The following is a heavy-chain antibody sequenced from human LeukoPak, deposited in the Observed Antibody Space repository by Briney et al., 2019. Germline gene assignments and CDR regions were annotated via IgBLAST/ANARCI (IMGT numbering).Heavy chain of an antibody. J-gene: IGHJ4*02. CDR2: IYYTGST. D-gene: IGHD2-15*01. CDR3: ARHVAPDXDYFDY. CDR1: GGSISNYY. Sequence: SETLSLTCTVSGGSISNYYWTWIRQPPGKGLEWIGYIYYTGSTTYNPSLKSRVTISVDTSKNQFSLKLSSVTAADTAVYHCARHVAPDXDYFDYWGQGTLVTVSS. V-gene: IGHV4-59*08.